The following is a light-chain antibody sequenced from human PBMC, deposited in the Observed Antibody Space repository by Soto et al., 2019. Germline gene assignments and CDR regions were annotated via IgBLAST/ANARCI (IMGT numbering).Light chain of an antibody. CDR3: CSYAGSYTHV. Sequence: QSPLTHPRSLSGSPGQSVTISCTGTSSDVGTYTYVSWYQQHPGKAPKLIIYDVIKRPSGVPDRFSGSKSGNTASLTISGLQAEDEADYYCCSYAGSYTHVFGTGTKVTGL. J-gene: IGLJ1*01. V-gene: IGLV2-11*01. CDR2: DVI. CDR1: SSDVGTYTY.